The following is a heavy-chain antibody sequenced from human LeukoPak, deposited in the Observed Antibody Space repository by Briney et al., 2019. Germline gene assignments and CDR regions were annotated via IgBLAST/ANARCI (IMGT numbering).Heavy chain of an antibody. J-gene: IGHJ4*02. CDR3: ARGYSSSSVDY. CDR1: GFTVSSNY. D-gene: IGHD6-6*01. CDR2: IYSGGST. V-gene: IGHV3-53*05. Sequence: GGSLRLSCAASGFTVSSNYMSWVRQAPGKGLEWVSAIYSGGSTYYADSVKGRFTISRDNSKNTLYLQMNSLRAEDTAVYYCARGYSSSSVDYWGQGTLVTVSS.